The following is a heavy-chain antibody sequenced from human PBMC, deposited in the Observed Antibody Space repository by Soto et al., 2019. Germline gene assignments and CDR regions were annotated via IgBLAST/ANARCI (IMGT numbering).Heavy chain of an antibody. D-gene: IGHD3-10*01. CDR1: GYTFTNYG. CDR2: ISAYNGDT. J-gene: IGHJ5*02. CDR3: AGGGVGVMVRGVANWFDP. Sequence: QVQLVQSGAEVKKPGASVKVSCKASGYTFTNYGVTWVRQAPGQGLEWMGWISAYNGDTNYAQTLQGRVTMTTDISTTTVYMEVRCLGSDDTAVYYCAGGGVGVMVRGVANWFDPWGQGTLVTVSS. V-gene: IGHV1-18*01.